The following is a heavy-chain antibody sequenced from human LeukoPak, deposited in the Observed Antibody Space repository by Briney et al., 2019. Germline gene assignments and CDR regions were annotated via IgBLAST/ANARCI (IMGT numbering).Heavy chain of an antibody. CDR2: IKQDESEK. J-gene: IGHJ4*02. D-gene: IGHD2/OR15-2a*01. CDR1: GFTFSSYA. CDR3: ARDFYDGFALDY. Sequence: GGSLRLSCAASGFTFSSYAMSWVRQAPGKGLEWVANIKQDESEKNYVDSVKGRFTISRDNARNSLYLQMDNLRAEDTGVYYCARDFYDGFALDYWGQGTLVTVSS. V-gene: IGHV3-7*01.